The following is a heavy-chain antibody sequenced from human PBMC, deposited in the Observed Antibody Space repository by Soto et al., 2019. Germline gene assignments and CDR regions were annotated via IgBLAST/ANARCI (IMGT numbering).Heavy chain of an antibody. J-gene: IGHJ6*02. CDR3: GRDGNMDV. Sequence: ASVKVSCKASGYTITGYYVHWVRQAPGQGLEWMGWINPNSGGTNYAQKFQGWVTMTRDTSISTVYMELSRLRSDDTAVYYCGRDGNMDVWGQGTTVTSP. CDR2: INPNSGGT. CDR1: GYTITGYY. V-gene: IGHV1-2*04.